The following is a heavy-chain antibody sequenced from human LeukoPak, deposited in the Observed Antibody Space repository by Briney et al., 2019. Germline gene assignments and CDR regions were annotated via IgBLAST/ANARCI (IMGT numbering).Heavy chain of an antibody. D-gene: IGHD3-22*01. CDR1: GGTFSSYA. CDR2: IIPIFGTA. V-gene: IGHV1-69*13. J-gene: IGHJ6*02. CDR3: AREYYYDSSGYSVDYYYYGMDV. Sequence: SVKVSCKASGGTFSSYAISWVRQAPGQGLEWMGGIIPIFGTANYAQKFQGRVTITADESTSTAYMELSSLRSEDTAVYYCAREYYYDSSGYSVDYYYYGMDVWGQGTTVTVSS.